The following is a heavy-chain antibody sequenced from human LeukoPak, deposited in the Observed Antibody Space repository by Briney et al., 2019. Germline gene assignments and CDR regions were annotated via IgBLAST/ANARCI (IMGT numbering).Heavy chain of an antibody. CDR1: GDSVSSNSAS. CDR3: ARDMTDCSGDTCYVYDAYDI. V-gene: IGHV6-1*01. CDR2: TYYRSKWFN. J-gene: IGHJ3*02. D-gene: IGHD2-15*01. Sequence: SQTLSLTCDISGDSVSSNSASWNWIRQSPSRGLEWLGRTYYRSKWFNDYAVSGKSRITINPDTSKNQFSLQLNSVTPEDTAVYYCARDMTDCSGDTCYVYDAYDIWGQGTMVTVSS.